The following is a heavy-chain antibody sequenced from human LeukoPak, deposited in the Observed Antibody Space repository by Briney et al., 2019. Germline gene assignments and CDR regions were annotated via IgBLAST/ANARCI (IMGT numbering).Heavy chain of an antibody. V-gene: IGHV4-34*01. CDR3: ARAAGDRNYYYGMDV. J-gene: IGHJ6*02. D-gene: IGHD7-27*01. Sequence: PSETLSLTCAVYGGSFSGYYWSWIRQPPGKGLEWIGEINHSGSTNYSPSLKSRVTISVDTSKNQFSLQLNSVTPEDTAVYYCARAAGDRNYYYGMDVWGQGTTVTVSS. CDR1: GGSFSGYY. CDR2: INHSGST.